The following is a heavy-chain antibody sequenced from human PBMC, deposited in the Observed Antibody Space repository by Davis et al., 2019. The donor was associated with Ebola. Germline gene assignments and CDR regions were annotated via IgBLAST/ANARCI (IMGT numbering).Heavy chain of an antibody. J-gene: IGHJ4*02. CDR2: IRYDGSYE. CDR3: AKGGVSGTYYFDS. V-gene: IGHV3-30*02. Sequence: GGSLRLSCAASGFTFSSYGMHWVRQAPGKGLEWVTFIRYDGSYESYGDSVRGRFTVSRDNSKNTLYLQADSLTTEDTAVYYCAKGGVSGTYYFDSWGQGTLVTVSS. CDR1: GFTFSSYG. D-gene: IGHD1-1*01.